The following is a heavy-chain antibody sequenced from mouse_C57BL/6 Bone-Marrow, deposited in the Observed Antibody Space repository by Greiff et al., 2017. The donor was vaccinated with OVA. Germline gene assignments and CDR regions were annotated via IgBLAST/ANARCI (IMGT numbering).Heavy chain of an antibody. CDR3: ARWDYAWFAY. D-gene: IGHD2-4*01. V-gene: IGHV1-63*01. Sequence: LQESGAELVRPGTSVKMSCKASGYTFTNYWIGWAKQRPGHGLEWIGDIYPGGGYTNYNEKFKGKATLTADKSSSTAYMQFSSLTSEDSAIYYCARWDYAWFAYWGQGTLVTVSA. J-gene: IGHJ3*01. CDR2: IYPGGGYT. CDR1: GYTFTNYW.